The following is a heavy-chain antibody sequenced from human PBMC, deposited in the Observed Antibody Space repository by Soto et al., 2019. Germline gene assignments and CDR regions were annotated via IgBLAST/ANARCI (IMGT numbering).Heavy chain of an antibody. CDR3: ARLGSGSYSGP. CDR1: GGTFSSYT. J-gene: IGHJ5*02. CDR2: IIPILGIA. V-gene: IGHV1-69*02. Sequence: SVKVSCKASGGTFSSYTISWVRQAPGQGLEWMGRIIPILGIANYAQKFQGRVTITADKSTSTAYMELSSLRSEDTAVYCCARLGSGSYSGPWVQGTLVTVSS. D-gene: IGHD3-10*01.